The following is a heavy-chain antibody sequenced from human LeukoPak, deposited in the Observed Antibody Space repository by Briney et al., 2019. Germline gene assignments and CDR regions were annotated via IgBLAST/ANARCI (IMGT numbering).Heavy chain of an antibody. CDR1: GDSISTDYC. CDR2: IYNSDNT. V-gene: IGHV4-38-2*02. D-gene: IGHD5-24*01. J-gene: IGHJ4*02. Sequence: PSETLSLTCSVSGDSISTDYCWTWIRQPPGKVREGIGTIYNSDNTYYTPSLASRVTISMDTSKNQFSLKMTSVTAADTAVYYCARGKDAYKVGNYWGQGALVTVSA. CDR3: ARGKDAYKVGNY.